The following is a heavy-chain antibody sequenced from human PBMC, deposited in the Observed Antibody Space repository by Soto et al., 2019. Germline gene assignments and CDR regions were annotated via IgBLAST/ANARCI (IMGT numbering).Heavy chain of an antibody. V-gene: IGHV4-30-2*01. J-gene: IGHJ5*02. Sequence: SETLSLTCTVAGGSISSDAYSWSWIRQPPGKGLEWIGYIYHSGGTYYNPSLKSRVTISVDRSTNQLSLKMSSLTAADTAVYYCAREAERGRWFEPWGQGTLVTVSS. CDR3: AREAERGRWFEP. CDR2: IYHSGGT. D-gene: IGHD3-16*01. CDR1: GGSISSDAYS.